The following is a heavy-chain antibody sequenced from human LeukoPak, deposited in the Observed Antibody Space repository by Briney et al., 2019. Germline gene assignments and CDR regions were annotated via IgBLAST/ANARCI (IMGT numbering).Heavy chain of an antibody. D-gene: IGHD6-19*01. CDR1: GFTFSSYS. V-gene: IGHV3-21*01. CDR3: ARGRDSSGGGFDY. CDR2: ISSSSSYI. J-gene: IGHJ4*02. Sequence: GGSLRLSCAASGFTFSSYSMNWVRQAPGKGLEWVSSISSSSSYIYYADSVKGRFTISRDNAKNSLYPQMNSLRAEDAAVYYCARGRDSSGGGFDYWGQGTLVTVSS.